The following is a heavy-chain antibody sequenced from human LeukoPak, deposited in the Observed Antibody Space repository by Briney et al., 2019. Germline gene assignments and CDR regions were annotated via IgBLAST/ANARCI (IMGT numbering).Heavy chain of an antibody. V-gene: IGHV3-48*02. CDR2: ISVSGGVR. Sequence: GGSLRLSCVASGYPFSCYSMNWIRQAPGKGLEWVSYISVSGGVRSYADSVKGRFTISRDDARNSLYLQMNSLKDEDTAVYYCARDRGYFYDQLDYWGQGTLVTVSS. CDR3: ARDRGYFYDQLDY. J-gene: IGHJ4*02. CDR1: GYPFSCYS. D-gene: IGHD2/OR15-2a*01.